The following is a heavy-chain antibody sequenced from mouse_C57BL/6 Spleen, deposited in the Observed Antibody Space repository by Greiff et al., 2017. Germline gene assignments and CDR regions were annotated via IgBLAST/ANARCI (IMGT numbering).Heavy chain of an antibody. V-gene: IGHV5-17*01. Sequence: EVQLVESGGGLVKPGGSLKLSCAASGFTFSDYGMHWVRQAPEKGLEWVAYISSGSSTIYYADTVKGRFTISRDTAKNTLFLQMTSLRSEDTAMYYCARRYYSNLSYWYFDVWGTGTTVTVSS. CDR1: GFTFSDYG. CDR2: ISSGSSTI. CDR3: ARRYYSNLSYWYFDV. D-gene: IGHD2-5*01. J-gene: IGHJ1*03.